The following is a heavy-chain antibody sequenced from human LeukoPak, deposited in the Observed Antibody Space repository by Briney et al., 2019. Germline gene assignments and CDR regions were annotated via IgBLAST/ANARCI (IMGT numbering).Heavy chain of an antibody. CDR2: IYPGDSDT. CDR1: GYSFTSYW. CDR3: ARQRGVGIVAPFDY. D-gene: IGHD1-26*01. J-gene: IGHJ4*02. Sequence: GESLKISCKGSGYSFTSYWIGWVRQMPGKGLEWMGIIYPGDSDTRYSPSFQGQVTISADKSIRTAYLPWRRLKASDTAMYHCARQRGVGIVAPFDYWGQGTLVTVSS. V-gene: IGHV5-51*01.